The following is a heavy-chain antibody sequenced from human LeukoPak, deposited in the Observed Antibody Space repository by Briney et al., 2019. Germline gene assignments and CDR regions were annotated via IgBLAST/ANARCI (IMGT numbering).Heavy chain of an antibody. CDR2: ISGSGGST. CDR3: ARDQINSSGNKPPFDY. D-gene: IGHD1-26*01. CDR1: GFTFSSYA. J-gene: IGHJ4*02. V-gene: IGHV3-23*01. Sequence: GGSLRLSCAASGFTFSSYAMSWVRQAPGKGLEWVSAISGSGGSTYYADSVKGRFTISRDNSKNTLYLQMNSLRAEDTAVYYCARDQINSSGNKPPFDYWGRGTLVTVSS.